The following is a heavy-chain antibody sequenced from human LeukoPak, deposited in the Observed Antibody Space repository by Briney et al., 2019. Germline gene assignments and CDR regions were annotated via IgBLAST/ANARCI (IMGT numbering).Heavy chain of an antibody. Sequence: ASVKVSCKASGYTFTNYDINWVRQATGQGLEWMGWMNHNSGNTGYAQKFQGRVAMTRDTSISTAYMELSGLRSEDTAVYFCARRVAVTGTLPDYWGQGTLVTVSS. J-gene: IGHJ4*02. V-gene: IGHV1-8*01. CDR2: MNHNSGNT. D-gene: IGHD6-19*01. CDR3: ARRVAVTGTLPDY. CDR1: GYTFTNYD.